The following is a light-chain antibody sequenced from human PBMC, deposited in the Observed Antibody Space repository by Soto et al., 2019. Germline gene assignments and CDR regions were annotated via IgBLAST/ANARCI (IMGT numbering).Light chain of an antibody. CDR1: QNINNY. CDR2: DAS. CDR3: LQHNSYPIT. Sequence: DIQMTQSPSSLFASVGDRVTITCQASQNINNYLNWYQQKPGRAPKLLIYDASNLEAGVPSRFRGSGSGTDFTFTISSLQPEDFATYYCLQHNSYPITCGQGTRLEIK. J-gene: IGKJ5*01. V-gene: IGKV1-33*01.